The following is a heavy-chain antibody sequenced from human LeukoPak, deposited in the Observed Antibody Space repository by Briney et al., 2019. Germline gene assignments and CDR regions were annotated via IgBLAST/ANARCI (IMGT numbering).Heavy chain of an antibody. J-gene: IGHJ4*02. CDR3: ARRAGAYSHPYDY. CDR1: GFTVSNS. V-gene: IGHV3-53*01. CDR2: IYSDNT. D-gene: IGHD4/OR15-4a*01. Sequence: GGSLRLSCTVSGFTVSNSMSWVRQAPGKGLEWVSFIYSDNTHYSDSVKGRFTISRDNSKNTLYLQMNSLRAEDTAVYYRARRAGAYSHPYDYWGQGTLVTVSS.